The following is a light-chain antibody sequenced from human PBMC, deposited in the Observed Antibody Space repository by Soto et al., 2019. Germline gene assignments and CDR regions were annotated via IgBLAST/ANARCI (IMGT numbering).Light chain of an antibody. CDR1: QSISSN. CDR3: LQHNNWPRT. J-gene: IGKJ1*01. V-gene: IGKV3-15*01. Sequence: EIVMTQSPVTLSVSPGERATLSCRASQSISSNLAWYQHKPGQAPRLLIFGASTRATDVPARFSGSGSGTEFTLTISSLQSGDFAVYYCLQHNNWPRTFGQGTKVEVK. CDR2: GAS.